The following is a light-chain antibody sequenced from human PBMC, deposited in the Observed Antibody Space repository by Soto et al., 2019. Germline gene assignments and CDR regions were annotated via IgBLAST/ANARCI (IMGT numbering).Light chain of an antibody. V-gene: IGKV3-20*01. CDR1: QSVSSSY. J-gene: IGKJ4*01. CDR3: QQYGSSPRT. CDR2: GAS. Sequence: DIVLTQCPGTLSLSPGERATLSCRASQSVSSSYLAWYQQKPGQAPRLLIYGASSRATGIPDRFSGSGSGTDFTLTISRLEPEDFAVYYCQQYGSSPRTFGGGSKVDIK.